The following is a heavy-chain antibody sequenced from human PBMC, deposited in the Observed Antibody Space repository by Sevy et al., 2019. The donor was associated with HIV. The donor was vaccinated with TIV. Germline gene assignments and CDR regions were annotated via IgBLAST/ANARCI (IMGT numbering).Heavy chain of an antibody. CDR2: ISSSSSYI. CDR3: ASWDLYDSSGYYGDY. Sequence: GGPLRLSCAASGFPFSSYSMNWVRQAPGKGLEWVSSISSSSSYIYYADSVKGRFTISRDNAKNSLYLQMNSLRAEDTAVYYCASWDLYDSSGYYGDYWGQGTLVTVSS. CDR1: GFPFSSYS. D-gene: IGHD3-22*01. V-gene: IGHV3-21*01. J-gene: IGHJ4*02.